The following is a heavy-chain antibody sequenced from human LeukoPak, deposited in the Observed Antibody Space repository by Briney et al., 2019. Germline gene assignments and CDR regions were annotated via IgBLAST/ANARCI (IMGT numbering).Heavy chain of an antibody. V-gene: IGHV3-21*01. D-gene: IGHD6-19*01. CDR3: ARAGSGIAVAAFDY. CDR2: ISSSSSYI. Sequence: PGGSLRLSCAASGFTVSSNYMSWVRQAPGKGLEWVSSISSSSSYIYYADSVKGRFTISRDNAKNSLYLQMNSLRAEDTAVYYCARAGSGIAVAAFDYWGQGTLVTISS. J-gene: IGHJ4*02. CDR1: GFTVSSNY.